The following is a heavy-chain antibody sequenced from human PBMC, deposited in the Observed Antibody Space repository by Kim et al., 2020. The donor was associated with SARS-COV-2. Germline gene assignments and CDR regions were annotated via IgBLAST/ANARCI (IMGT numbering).Heavy chain of an antibody. CDR3: ARDFYDFWSGYYVGSGWYYYYGMDV. D-gene: IGHD3-3*01. CDR1: GFTFSSYE. Sequence: GGSLRLSCAASGFTFSSYEMNWVRQAPGKGLEWVSYISSSGSTIYYADSVKGRFTISRDNAKNSLYLQMHSLRAEDTAVYYCARDFYDFWSGYYVGSGWYYYYGMDVWGQGTTVTVSS. CDR2: ISSSGSTI. V-gene: IGHV3-48*03. J-gene: IGHJ6*02.